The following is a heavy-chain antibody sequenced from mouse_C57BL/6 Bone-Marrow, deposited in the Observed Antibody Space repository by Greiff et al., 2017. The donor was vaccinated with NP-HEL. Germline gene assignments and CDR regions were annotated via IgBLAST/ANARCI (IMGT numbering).Heavy chain of an antibody. CDR3: ARQGTTVVDGAMDY. CDR1: GFTFSDYY. CDR2: ISNGGGST. J-gene: IGHJ4*01. D-gene: IGHD1-1*01. V-gene: IGHV5-12*01. Sequence: EVKLMESGGGLVQPGGSLKLSCAASGFTFSDYYMYWVRQTPEKRLEWVAYISNGGGSTYYPDTVKGRFTISRDNAKNTLYLQMSRLKSEDTAMYYCARQGTTVVDGAMDYWGQGTSVTVSS.